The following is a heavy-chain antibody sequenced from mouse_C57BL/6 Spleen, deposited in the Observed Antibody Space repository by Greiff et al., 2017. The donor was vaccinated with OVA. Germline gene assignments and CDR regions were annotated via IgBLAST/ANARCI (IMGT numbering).Heavy chain of an antibody. CDR2: INYDGSST. D-gene: IGHD4-1*01. Sequence: EVKLVESEGGLVQPGSSMKLSCTASGFTFSDYYMAWVRQVPEKGLEWVANINYDGSSTYYLDSLKSRFIISRDNAKNILYLQMSSLKSEDTATYYCARSSNWDWYFDDWGTGTTVTVSS. CDR1: GFTFSDYY. V-gene: IGHV5-16*01. CDR3: ARSSNWDWYFDD. J-gene: IGHJ1*03.